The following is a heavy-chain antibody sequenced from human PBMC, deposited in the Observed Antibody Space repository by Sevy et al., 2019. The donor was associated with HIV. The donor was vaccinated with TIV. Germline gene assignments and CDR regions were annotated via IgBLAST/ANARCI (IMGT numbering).Heavy chain of an antibody. V-gene: IGHV4-4*07. Sequence: SETLSLTCTVSGASISSYYLSWIRQPAGKGLEWIGRIYTSGSTNYNPSLQSRVTMSVDTSKDQFSLKLSSVTAADTAVYYCARGHGDYCSGGGCYSDYGMDVWGQGTTVTVSS. J-gene: IGHJ6*02. CDR2: IYTSGST. D-gene: IGHD2-15*01. CDR1: GASISSYY. CDR3: ARGHGDYCSGGGCYSDYGMDV.